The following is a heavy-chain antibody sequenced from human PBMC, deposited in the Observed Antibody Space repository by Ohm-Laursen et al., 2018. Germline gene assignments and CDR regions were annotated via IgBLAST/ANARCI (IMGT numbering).Heavy chain of an antibody. D-gene: IGHD3-10*01. CDR3: ARIYGSGTYAYYYYGMDV. CDR2: INPSDGIT. J-gene: IGHJ6*02. CDR1: GYTFTSYY. Sequence: GASVKVSCKASGYTFTSYYMHWVRQAPGQGLEWMGIINPSDGITNYAQKFQGRVTMTRDTSTSTVYMELNSLRSEDTALYYCARIYGSGTYAYYYYGMDVWGQGTTVTVSS. V-gene: IGHV1-46*01.